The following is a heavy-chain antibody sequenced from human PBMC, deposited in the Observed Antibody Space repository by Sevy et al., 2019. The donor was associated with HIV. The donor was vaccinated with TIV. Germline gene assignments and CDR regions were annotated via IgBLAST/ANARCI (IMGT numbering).Heavy chain of an antibody. CDR2: MNPNNGNT. D-gene: IGHD3-3*01. J-gene: IGHJ6*02. V-gene: IGHV1-8*01. Sequence: AAVKVSCKAAGYSFTNFDINWVRQATSQGLERRGWMNPNNGNTHYAQKFQGRVTMTRSSSANTAYMELSSLTYEDTAIYYCARARLDYEFWSGSYSCRAPWGYKYYAMDVWGQGTTVTVSS. CDR1: GYSFTNFD. CDR3: ARARLDYEFWSGSYSCRAPWGYKYYAMDV.